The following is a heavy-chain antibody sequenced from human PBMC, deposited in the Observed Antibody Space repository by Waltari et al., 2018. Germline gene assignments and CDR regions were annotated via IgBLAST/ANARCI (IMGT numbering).Heavy chain of an antibody. Sequence: QLQLQESGPGLVKPSETLSLTCTVSGGSISISSYYWGWIRQPPGKGLEWIGSIYYSGSTYYNPSLKSRVTISVDTSKNQFSLKLSSVTAADTAVYYCASQQVAGIDYWGQGTLVTVSS. V-gene: IGHV4-39*01. J-gene: IGHJ4*02. D-gene: IGHD6-19*01. CDR1: GGSISISSYY. CDR3: ASQQVAGIDY. CDR2: IYYSGST.